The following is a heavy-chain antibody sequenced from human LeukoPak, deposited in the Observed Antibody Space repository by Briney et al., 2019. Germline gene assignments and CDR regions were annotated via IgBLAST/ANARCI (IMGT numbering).Heavy chain of an antibody. J-gene: IGHJ5*02. CDR3: ARGIPYYYGSGIQNWFDP. V-gene: IGHV4-59*01. D-gene: IGHD3-10*01. CDR2: IYYSGST. CDR1: GGSISSYY. Sequence: SETLSLTCTVSGGSISSYYWSWIRQPPGKGLEWIGYIYYSGSTNYNPSLKSRVTISVDTSKNQFSLKLSPVTAADTAVYYYARGIPYYYGSGIQNWFDPWGQGTRVTVSS.